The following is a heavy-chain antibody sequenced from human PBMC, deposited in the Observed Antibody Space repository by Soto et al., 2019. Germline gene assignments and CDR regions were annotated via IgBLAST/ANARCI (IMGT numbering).Heavy chain of an antibody. CDR3: ARDGDVNTGFGKDY. Sequence: SVGSLRLSCAASGFTFSSYGMHWVRQAPDKGLEWVAFIWHDGGNKFYAESVKGRFTISRDNSKNTLYLQMTSLSAEDTAMYYCARDGDVNTGFGKDYWGQGTLVTVSS. V-gene: IGHV3-33*01. CDR1: GFTFSSYG. D-gene: IGHD3-16*01. CDR2: IWHDGGNK. J-gene: IGHJ4*02.